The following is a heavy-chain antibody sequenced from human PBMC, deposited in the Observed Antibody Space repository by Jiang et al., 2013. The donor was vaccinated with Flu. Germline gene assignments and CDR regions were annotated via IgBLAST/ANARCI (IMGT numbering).Heavy chain of an antibody. CDR2: INTNTGNP. Sequence: QSGSELKKPGASVKVSCKASGYTFTSYAMNWVRQAPGQGLEWMGWINTNTGNPTYAQGFTGRFVFSLDTSVSTAYLQICSLKAEDTAVYYCARSAGKGEMTTQAHLNYYGMDVWGKGTTVTVSS. V-gene: IGHV7-4-1*01. CDR3: ARSAGKGEMTTQAHLNYYGMDV. J-gene: IGHJ6*04. D-gene: IGHD5-24*01. CDR1: GYTFTSYA.